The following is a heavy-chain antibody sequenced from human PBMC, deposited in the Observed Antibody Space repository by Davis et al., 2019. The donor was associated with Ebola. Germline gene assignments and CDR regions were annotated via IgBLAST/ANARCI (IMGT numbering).Heavy chain of an antibody. CDR3: ARVLDSGSYPLTDC. D-gene: IGHD1-26*01. V-gene: IGHV1-2*02. J-gene: IGHJ4*02. CDR2: INPNSGGT. CDR1: GYTFTGYY. Sequence: ASVKVSCKASGYTFTGYYTHWVRQAPGQGLEWMGWINPNSGGTNYAQKFQGRVTMTRDTSISTAYMELSRLRSDDTAVYYCARVLDSGSYPLTDCWGQGTLVTVSS.